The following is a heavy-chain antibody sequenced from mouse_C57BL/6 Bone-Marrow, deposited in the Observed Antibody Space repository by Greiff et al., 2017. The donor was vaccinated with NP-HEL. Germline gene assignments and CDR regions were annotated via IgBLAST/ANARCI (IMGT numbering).Heavy chain of an antibody. V-gene: IGHV14-1*01. D-gene: IGHD1-1*01. CDR3: TPPLRYGAMDY. CDR1: GFNIKDYY. CDR2: IDPEDGDT. J-gene: IGHJ4*01. Sequence: VQLQQSGAELVRPGASVKLSCTASGFNIKDYYMHWVKQRPEQGLEWIGRIDPEDGDTEYASKFQGKATMTADTSSNTAYLQLSILTSEDTAVYYCTPPLRYGAMDYWGQGTSVTVSS.